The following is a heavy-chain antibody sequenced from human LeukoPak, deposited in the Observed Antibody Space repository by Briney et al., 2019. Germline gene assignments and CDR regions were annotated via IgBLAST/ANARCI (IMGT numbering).Heavy chain of an antibody. V-gene: IGHV3-21*01. CDR2: ISSSSSYI. Sequence: PGGSLRLSCAASGFTFSSYSMNWVRQAPGKGLEWVSSISSSSSYIYYADSVKGRFTISRDNAKNSLYLQMNSLRAEDTAVYYCARDAGVDMCSDYWGQGTLVTVSS. J-gene: IGHJ4*02. CDR3: ARDAGVDMCSDY. D-gene: IGHD5-12*01. CDR1: GFTFSSYS.